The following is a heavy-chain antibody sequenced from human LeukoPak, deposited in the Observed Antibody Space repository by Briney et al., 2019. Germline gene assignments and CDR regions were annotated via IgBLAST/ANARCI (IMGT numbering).Heavy chain of an antibody. D-gene: IGHD4-17*01. CDR2: ISPAGGTT. V-gene: IGHV3-23*01. J-gene: IGHJ3*02. CDR3: AKDPNGDYVGAFDS. CDR1: GFTFSSET. Sequence: GSLRLSCAVSGFTFSSETMGWVRQLPGGGLEWVSTISPAGGTTYYAESMKGRFTISRDNSKSTLYLQMNSLRVEDTAVYYCAKDPNGDYVGAFDSWGQGTMVTVSS.